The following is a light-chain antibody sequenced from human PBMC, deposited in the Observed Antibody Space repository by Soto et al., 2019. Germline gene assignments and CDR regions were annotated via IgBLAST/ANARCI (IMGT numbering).Light chain of an antibody. V-gene: IGLV1-44*01. CDR1: SSNIGSDT. J-gene: IGLJ3*02. Sequence: QSVLTQPPSASGTPGQRVTISCSGSSSNIGSDTVNWYQQFPGTAPRLLIYGNNQRPSGVAYRFSSSKTATSASRAISGLQSEDEADYYCASWDDSLNGWVFGGGTKLTVL. CDR2: GNN. CDR3: ASWDDSLNGWV.